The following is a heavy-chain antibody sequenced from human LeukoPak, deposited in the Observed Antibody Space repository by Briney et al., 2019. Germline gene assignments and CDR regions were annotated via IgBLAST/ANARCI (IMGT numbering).Heavy chain of an antibody. CDR3: ARDSSSWYFWSSFYYYYYMDV. Sequence: GASVKVSCKASGYTFTSYDINWVRQATGQGLEWMGWMNPNSGNTGYAQKFQGRVTMTRNTSISTAYMELSSLRSEDTAVYYCARDSSSWYFWSSFYYYYYMDVWGKGSTVTVSS. CDR1: GYTFTSYD. V-gene: IGHV1-8*01. CDR2: MNPNSGNT. D-gene: IGHD6-13*01. J-gene: IGHJ6*03.